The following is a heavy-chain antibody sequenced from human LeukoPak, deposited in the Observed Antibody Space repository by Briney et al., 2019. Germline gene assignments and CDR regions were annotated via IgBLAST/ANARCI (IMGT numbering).Heavy chain of an antibody. Sequence: ASVTVSXKASGYTFTSYGISWVRQAPGQGLEWMGWISAYNGNTNYAKKLQGRVTMTTDTSTSTAYMELRSLRSDDTAVYYCAREVGSGWYLYWGQGTLVTVSS. V-gene: IGHV1-18*01. CDR1: GYTFTSYG. J-gene: IGHJ4*02. CDR3: AREVGSGWYLY. CDR2: ISAYNGNT. D-gene: IGHD6-19*01.